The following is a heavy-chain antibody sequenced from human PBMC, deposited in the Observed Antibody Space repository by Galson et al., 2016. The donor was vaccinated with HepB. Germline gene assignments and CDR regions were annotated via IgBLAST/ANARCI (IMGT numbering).Heavy chain of an antibody. D-gene: IGHD6-13*01. Sequence: QSGAEVKRPGESLTISCKGSGYTFTSSWIGRVRQMPGKGLEWMGLIYPGDSDTRYSPSFQGQVTISADQSINTAYLQWSSLKASDTAMYYCARTVSIAAAGGADYWGQGTLVTVSS. CDR2: IYPGDSDT. V-gene: IGHV5-51*01. J-gene: IGHJ4*02. CDR3: ARTVSIAAAGGADY. CDR1: GYTFTSSW.